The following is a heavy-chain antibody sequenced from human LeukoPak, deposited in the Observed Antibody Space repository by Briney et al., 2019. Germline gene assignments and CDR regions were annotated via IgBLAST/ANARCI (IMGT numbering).Heavy chain of an antibody. Sequence: GGSLRLSCAASGFTFSDYYMSWIRQAPGKGLEWVSYISSGSSYTKYADSVKGRFTISRDNAKNSLYLQMNSLRAEDTAVFYCARNGGNLLFDYWGQGTLVTVSS. CDR1: GFTFSDYY. V-gene: IGHV3-11*06. CDR2: ISSGSSYT. J-gene: IGHJ4*02. CDR3: ARNGGNLLFDY. D-gene: IGHD4-23*01.